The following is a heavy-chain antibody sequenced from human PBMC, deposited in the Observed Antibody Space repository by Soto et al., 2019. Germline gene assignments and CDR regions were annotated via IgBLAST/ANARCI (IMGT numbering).Heavy chain of an antibody. CDR1: GFPFREFG. Sequence: LRLSCVASGFPFREFGMHWVRQAPGKGLEWVALISYDGSDYADSVKGRFTISRDDSRDTLFLHMDNLRPDDTGVYYCARRWNYYLDFWGQGTLVTVSS. V-gene: IGHV3-33*05. CDR3: ARRWNYYLDF. D-gene: IGHD1-1*01. J-gene: IGHJ4*02. CDR2: ISYDGSD.